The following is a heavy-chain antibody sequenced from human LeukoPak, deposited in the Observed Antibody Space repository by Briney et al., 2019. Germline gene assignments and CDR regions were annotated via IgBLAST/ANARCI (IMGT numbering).Heavy chain of an antibody. CDR3: ARTPEGPTTAVRYYYGMDV. J-gene: IGHJ6*02. D-gene: IGHD4-23*01. Sequence: SVKVSCKASGGTFSSYAISWVRQAPGQGLEWMGGIIPIFGTANYAQKFQGRVTITADESTSTAYMELSSLRSEDTAVYYCARTPEGPTTAVRYYYGMDVWGQGTTVTVSS. CDR2: IIPIFGTA. CDR1: GGTFSSYA. V-gene: IGHV1-69*13.